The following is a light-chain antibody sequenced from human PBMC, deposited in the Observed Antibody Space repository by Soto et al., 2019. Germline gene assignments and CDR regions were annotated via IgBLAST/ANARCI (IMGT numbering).Light chain of an antibody. Sequence: QTVLSQPASVSWSPGHSITISFTGTISYVGVYNYCSWHQQHPGKAPKLMIYEVSNLPSGVSNRFSGSKSGNTASLNISGLQAEDEADYYCSSYTSSSTLVVFGTGTKVTVL. CDR2: EVS. CDR3: SSYTSSSTLVV. V-gene: IGLV2-14*01. CDR1: ISYVGVYNY. J-gene: IGLJ1*01.